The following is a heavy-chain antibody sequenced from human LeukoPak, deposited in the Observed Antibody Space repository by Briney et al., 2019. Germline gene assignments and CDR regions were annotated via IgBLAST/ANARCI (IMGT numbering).Heavy chain of an antibody. CDR1: GGSLSGYY. CDR3: ARGGPRVYYYYYYMDV. J-gene: IGHJ6*03. CDR2: VNHSGST. V-gene: IGHV4-34*01. Sequence: PSETLSLTCGVYGGSLSGYYWNWIRQSPGKGLEWIGEVNHSGSTNYNPSLKSRATISLNTSTNQFSLSLTSVTAADTAVYYCARGGPRVYYYYYYMDVWGKGTSVTVSS.